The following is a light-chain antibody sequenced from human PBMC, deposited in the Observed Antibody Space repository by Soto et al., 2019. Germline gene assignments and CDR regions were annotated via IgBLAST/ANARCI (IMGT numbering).Light chain of an antibody. CDR2: DAS. Sequence: EIVLTQSPATLSLSPGERATLSCRASQSVSSNLAWYQQKPGQAPRLLIYDASNRATGVPARFSGSGSGTDFTLSICSLEPEDFAVYYCQQRYNWPPITFGQGTRLEIK. CDR3: QQRYNWPPIT. V-gene: IGKV3-11*01. J-gene: IGKJ5*01. CDR1: QSVSSN.